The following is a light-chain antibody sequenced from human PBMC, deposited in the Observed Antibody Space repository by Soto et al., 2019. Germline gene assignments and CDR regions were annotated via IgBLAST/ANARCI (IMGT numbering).Light chain of an antibody. CDR1: QSISSW. CDR2: KAS. Sequence: DIQMTQSPSTLSASVGDRVTITCRASQSISSWLAWYQQKPGKAPKLLIYKASSLESGVPSRVSGSGSGTEFTLTISSLQPDDFAAYYCQQYNSYPYAFGQGTKLELK. CDR3: QQYNSYPYA. J-gene: IGKJ2*01. V-gene: IGKV1-5*03.